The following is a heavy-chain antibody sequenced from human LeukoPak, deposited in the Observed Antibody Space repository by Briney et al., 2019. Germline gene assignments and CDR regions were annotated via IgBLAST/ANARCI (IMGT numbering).Heavy chain of an antibody. CDR2: MYNSGST. Sequence: SETLSLTCTVSGGSISSYHWSWFRQAPGKGLEWIGYMYNSGSTNFNPSLKSRVTISVDTSKNQFSLRLSSVTAADTAVYYCARLVERSYQFDYWGQGTLVTVSS. V-gene: IGHV4-59*12. CDR3: ARLVERSYQFDY. J-gene: IGHJ4*02. CDR1: GGSISSYH. D-gene: IGHD1-26*01.